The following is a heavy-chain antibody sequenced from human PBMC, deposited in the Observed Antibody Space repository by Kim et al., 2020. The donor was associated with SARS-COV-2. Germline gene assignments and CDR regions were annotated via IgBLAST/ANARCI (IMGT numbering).Heavy chain of an antibody. Sequence: GGSLRLSCAASGFTFSSYWMSWVRQAPGKGLEWVANIKQDGSEKYYVDSVKGRFTISRDNAKNSLYLQMNSLRAEDTAVYYCARYVPYYYGSGVYWGQGTLVTVSS. CDR1: GFTFSSYW. V-gene: IGHV3-7*01. D-gene: IGHD3-10*01. CDR3: ARYVPYYYGSGVY. CDR2: IKQDGSEK. J-gene: IGHJ4*02.